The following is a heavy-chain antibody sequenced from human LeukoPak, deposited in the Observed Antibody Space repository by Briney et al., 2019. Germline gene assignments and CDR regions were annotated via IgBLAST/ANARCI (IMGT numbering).Heavy chain of an antibody. D-gene: IGHD2-15*01. CDR1: GYSFTSYW. Sequence: GESLKISCKGSGYSFTSYWIGWVRQMPGKGLEWMGIIYPGDSDTRYSPSFQGQVTISADKSISTAYLQWTSLKASDTAMYYCARVGFCSGAGCYIGTFDYWGQGTLVTVSP. CDR3: ARVGFCSGAGCYIGTFDY. J-gene: IGHJ4*02. V-gene: IGHV5-51*01. CDR2: IYPGDSDT.